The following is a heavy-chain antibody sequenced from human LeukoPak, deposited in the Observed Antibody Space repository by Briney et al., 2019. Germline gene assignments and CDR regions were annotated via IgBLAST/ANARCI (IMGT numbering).Heavy chain of an antibody. CDR3: AAEHDGFDI. J-gene: IGHJ3*02. CDR1: RFSFSNSW. V-gene: IGHV3-74*01. Sequence: GGSLRLSCAASRFSFSNSWMHWVRQTPGKGLEWVSSIRGDGSDTTYADSVKGRFTISRDNAKNTLYLQMNSLRADDTAVYYCAAEHDGFDIWGQGTMVTVSS. CDR2: IRGDGSDT.